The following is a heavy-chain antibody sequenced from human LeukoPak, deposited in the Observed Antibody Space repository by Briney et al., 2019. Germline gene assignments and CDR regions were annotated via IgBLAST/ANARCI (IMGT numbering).Heavy chain of an antibody. CDR1: GITFSSYA. Sequence: GGSLRLPCAASGITFSSYAMSWVRQAPGKGLEWVSAISGSGGSTYYADSVKGRFTISRDNSKNTLYLQMNSLRAEDTAVYYCAKMAGTVVVVAAHSSFDPWGQGTLVTVSS. CDR3: AKMAGTVVVVAAHSSFDP. V-gene: IGHV3-23*01. CDR2: ISGSGGST. D-gene: IGHD2-15*01. J-gene: IGHJ5*02.